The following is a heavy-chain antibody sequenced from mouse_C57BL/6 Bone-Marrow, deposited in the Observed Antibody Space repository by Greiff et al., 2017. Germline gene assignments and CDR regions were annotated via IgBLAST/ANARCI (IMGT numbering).Heavy chain of an antibody. CDR3: ARGGLPYYAMDY. D-gene: IGHD2-2*01. J-gene: IGHJ4*01. Sequence: VKVVESGGGLVKPGGSLKLSCAASGFTFSSYAMSWVRQTPEKRLEWVATISDGGSYTYYPDNVKGRFTISRDNAKNNLYLQMSHLKSEDTAMYYCARGGLPYYAMDYWGQGTSVTVSS. V-gene: IGHV5-4*03. CDR2: ISDGGSYT. CDR1: GFTFSSYA.